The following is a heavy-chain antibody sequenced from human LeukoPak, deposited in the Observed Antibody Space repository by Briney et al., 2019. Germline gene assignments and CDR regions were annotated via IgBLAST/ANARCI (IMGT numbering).Heavy chain of an antibody. CDR2: IWYDGSNK. Sequence: GGSLRLSCAASGFTFSSYGMHWVRQAPGKGLEWVAVIWYDGSNKYYADSVKGRFTISRDNSKNTLYLQMNSLRAEDTAVYYCARRWITTVGPDAFDIWGQGTMVTVSS. J-gene: IGHJ3*02. D-gene: IGHD3-10*01. CDR1: GFTFSSYG. CDR3: ARRWITTVGPDAFDI. V-gene: IGHV3-33*01.